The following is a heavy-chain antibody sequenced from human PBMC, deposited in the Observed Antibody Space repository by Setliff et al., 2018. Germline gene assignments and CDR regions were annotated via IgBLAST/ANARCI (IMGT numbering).Heavy chain of an antibody. J-gene: IGHJ5*02. CDR3: ARARYCSGGSCYWTWFGP. CDR2: IDPSGNT. V-gene: IGHV4-4*08. Sequence: SETLSLTCTVSGDSIINYYWSWIRQPAGRGLEWIGHIDPSGNTNYHPSLKSRVTISVDSSINQFSLKLNSVTAADTAVYYCARARYCSGGSCYWTWFGPWGQGTLVTVSS. D-gene: IGHD2-15*01. CDR1: GDSIINYY.